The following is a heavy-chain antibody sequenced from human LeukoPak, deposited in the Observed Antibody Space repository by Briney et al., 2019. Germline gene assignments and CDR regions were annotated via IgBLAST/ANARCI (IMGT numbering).Heavy chain of an antibody. J-gene: IGHJ3*02. D-gene: IGHD5-18*01. CDR2: IYYSGST. V-gene: IGHV4-39*01. CDR3: ARWFRGYRDAFDI. CDR1: GGSISSSSYY. Sequence: PSETLSLTCTVSGGSISSSSYYWGWIRQPPGKGLEWIGSIYYSGSTYYNPSLKSRVTISVDTSKNQFSLKLTSATAADTAMYYCARWFRGYRDAFDIWGQGTLVTVSS.